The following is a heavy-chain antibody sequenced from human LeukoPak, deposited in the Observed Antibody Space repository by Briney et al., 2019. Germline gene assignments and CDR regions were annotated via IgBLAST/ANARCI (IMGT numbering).Heavy chain of an antibody. D-gene: IGHD6-13*01. CDR1: GFTVSTHS. CDR3: ARDLGLAYSMDY. Sequence: GGSLRLSCAASGFTVSTHSMNWVRQAPGQGLEWLSYIVNNGRTIYYADSVKGRFTISRDTVKNSLYLQMNTLREEDTAVYYCARDLGLAYSMDYWGQGTLVTVSS. J-gene: IGHJ4*02. CDR2: IVNNGRTI. V-gene: IGHV3-48*02.